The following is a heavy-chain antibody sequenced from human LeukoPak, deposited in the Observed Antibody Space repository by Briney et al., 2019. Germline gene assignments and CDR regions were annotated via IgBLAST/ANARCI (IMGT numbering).Heavy chain of an antibody. Sequence: ASVKVSCKVSGYTLTELSMHWVRQAPGKGLEWMGGFDPEDGETIYAQKFQGIVTMTEDTSTDTAYMELSSLRSEDTAVYYCATVGGLYSGYDYWGQGTLVTVSS. CDR1: GYTLTELS. CDR3: ATVGGLYSGYDY. V-gene: IGHV1-24*01. CDR2: FDPEDGET. D-gene: IGHD5-12*01. J-gene: IGHJ4*02.